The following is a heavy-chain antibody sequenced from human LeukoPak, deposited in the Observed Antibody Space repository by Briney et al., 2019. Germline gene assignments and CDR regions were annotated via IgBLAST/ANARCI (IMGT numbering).Heavy chain of an antibody. CDR1: GGSFSGYY. CDR2: INHSGST. V-gene: IGHV4-34*01. CDR3: ARGPRADDSSGYPVDY. D-gene: IGHD3-22*01. Sequence: SETLSLTCAVYGGSFSGYYWSWIRQPPGKGLEWIGEINHSGSTNHNPSLKSRVTISVDTSKNQFSLNLSSVTAADTAVYYCARGPRADDSSGYPVDYWGQGTLVTVSS. J-gene: IGHJ4*02.